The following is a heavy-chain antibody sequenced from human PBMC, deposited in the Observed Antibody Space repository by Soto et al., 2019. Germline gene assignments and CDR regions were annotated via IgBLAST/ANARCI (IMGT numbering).Heavy chain of an antibody. CDR1: GGSFSGYY. D-gene: IGHD3-16*02. V-gene: IGHV4-34*01. J-gene: IGHJ5*02. CDR2: INHSGST. CDR3: ARGNRGVDYVWGSYRSPSWFDP. Sequence: QVQLQQWGAGLLKPSETLSLTCAVYGGSFSGYYWSWIRQPPGKGLEWIGEINHSGSTNYNPSLKSRVTIPVDTSKIQFSLTLSSVTAADTAVYYCARGNRGVDYVWGSYRSPSWFDPWGQGTLVTVSS.